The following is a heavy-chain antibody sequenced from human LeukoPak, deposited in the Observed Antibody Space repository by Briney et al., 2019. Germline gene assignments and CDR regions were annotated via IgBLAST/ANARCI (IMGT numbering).Heavy chain of an antibody. Sequence: PGGSLRLSCSASGFTFSSYAMHWVRQAPGKGLEYVSAISSNGGSTYYADSVKGRFTISRDNSKNTLYLQMSSLRAEDTAVYYCVKDTDIAAASATGFFQHWGEGTLVTVSS. J-gene: IGHJ1*01. CDR2: ISSNGGST. CDR1: GFTFSSYA. CDR3: VKDTDIAAASATGFFQH. D-gene: IGHD6-13*01. V-gene: IGHV3-64D*06.